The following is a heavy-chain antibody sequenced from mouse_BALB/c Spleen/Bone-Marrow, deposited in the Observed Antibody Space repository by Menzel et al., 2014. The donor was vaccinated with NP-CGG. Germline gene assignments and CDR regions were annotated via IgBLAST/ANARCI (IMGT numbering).Heavy chain of an antibody. J-gene: IGHJ2*01. CDR1: GYAFTNYW. V-gene: IGHV1-63*01. CDR3: TRRRSLDY. Sequence: QVQLKQSGTELVRPGTSVKISCKASGYAFTNYWLGWVKQRPGHGLEWIGDICPGSGNTYYNEKFKGKVTLTADKSSSTAYMQLSGLTSEDSAVYFCTRRRSLDYWGQGTTLTVSS. CDR2: ICPGSGNT.